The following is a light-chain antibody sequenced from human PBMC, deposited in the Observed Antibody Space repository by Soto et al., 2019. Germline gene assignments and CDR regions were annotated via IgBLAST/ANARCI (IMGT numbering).Light chain of an antibody. CDR1: SSDIGSYNY. J-gene: IGLJ2*01. V-gene: IGLV2-14*01. CDR3: SSYTSSITPVV. Sequence: QSVLTQPASVSGSPGQSIAISCTGTSSDIGSYNYVSWYQQHPGKVPKLIIYEVSNRPSGVSNRFSGSKSGNTASLTISGLQAEDEADYYCSSYTSSITPVVFGGGTKLTVL. CDR2: EVS.